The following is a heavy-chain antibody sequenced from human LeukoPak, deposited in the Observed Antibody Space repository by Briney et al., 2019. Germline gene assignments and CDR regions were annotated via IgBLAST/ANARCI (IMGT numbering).Heavy chain of an antibody. V-gene: IGHV3-23*01. CDR2: ISGSGSAT. J-gene: IGHJ4*02. CDR3: ARLVATIIYYFDH. Sequence: PGGSLRLSCAASGFTFRSYAMNWVRQAPGKGLEWVSAISGSGSATYYADSVKGRFTISRDNSKNTLYLQMNSLRAEDTAVYFCARLVATIIYYFDHWGQGTLVSVSS. D-gene: IGHD5-12*01. CDR1: GFTFRSYA.